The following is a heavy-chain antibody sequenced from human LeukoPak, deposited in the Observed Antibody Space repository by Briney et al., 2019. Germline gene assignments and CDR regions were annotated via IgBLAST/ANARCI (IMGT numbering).Heavy chain of an antibody. J-gene: IGHJ4*02. CDR1: GFTVSSNY. CDR2: IYSGGST. D-gene: IGHD6-19*01. Sequence: GGSLRLSCAASGFTVSSNYMSWVRQAPGKGLEWVSVIYSGGSTYYVDSVKGRFTISRDNSKNTLYLQMNSLRAEDTAVYYCARELTVAGNFDYWGQGTLVTVSS. CDR3: ARELTVAGNFDY. V-gene: IGHV3-53*01.